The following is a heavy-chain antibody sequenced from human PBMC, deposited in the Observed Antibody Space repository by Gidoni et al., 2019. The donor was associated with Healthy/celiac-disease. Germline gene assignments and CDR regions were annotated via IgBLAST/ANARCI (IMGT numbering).Heavy chain of an antibody. Sequence: QVQLQASGPGLVKPSETLSLTCTVPGGSISSYYWSWIRQPPGKGLEWIGYIYSSGSTNYNPSLKSRVTISVDTSKNQFSLKLSSVTAADTAVYYCASSMITFGGVILPYYYYGMDVWGQGTTVTVSS. CDR1: GGSISSYY. CDR3: ASSMITFGGVILPYYYYGMDV. J-gene: IGHJ6*02. CDR2: IYSSGST. V-gene: IGHV4-59*01. D-gene: IGHD3-16*02.